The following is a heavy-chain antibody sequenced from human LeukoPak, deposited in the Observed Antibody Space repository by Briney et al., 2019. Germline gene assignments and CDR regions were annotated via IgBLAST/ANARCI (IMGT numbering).Heavy chain of an antibody. CDR1: GYTFTGYY. Sequence: EASVKVSCQASGYTFTGYYMHWVRQAPGQGLEWMGWINPNSGGTNYAQKFQGRVTMTRDTSISTAYMELSRLRSDDTAVYYCARDWRTMVRGGGWFDPWGQGTLVTVSS. D-gene: IGHD3-10*01. CDR3: ARDWRTMVRGGGWFDP. V-gene: IGHV1-2*02. CDR2: INPNSGGT. J-gene: IGHJ5*02.